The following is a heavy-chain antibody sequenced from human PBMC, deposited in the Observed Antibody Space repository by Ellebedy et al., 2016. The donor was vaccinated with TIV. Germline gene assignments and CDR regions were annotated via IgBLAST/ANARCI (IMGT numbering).Heavy chain of an antibody. Sequence: SETLSLTCSVSGGSISSSSHYWGWIRQPPGKGLEWIGSIYYTGSTYYNPSLKRRVTISVDTSKNQFSLNLNSLTAADTAVYYCASQGPSITIVRGVNWFDPWGQGTLVTVSS. V-gene: IGHV4-39*01. D-gene: IGHD3-10*01. CDR3: ASQGPSITIVRGVNWFDP. J-gene: IGHJ5*02. CDR1: GGSISSSSHY. CDR2: IYYTGST.